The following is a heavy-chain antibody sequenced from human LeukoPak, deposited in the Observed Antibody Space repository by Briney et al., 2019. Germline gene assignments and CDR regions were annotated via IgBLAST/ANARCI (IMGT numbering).Heavy chain of an antibody. V-gene: IGHV3-23*01. Sequence: PGGSLRLSCAASGFTFSSYSMNWVRQAPGKGLEWVSAISGSGGSTYYADSVKGRFTISRDNSKNTLYLQMNSLRAEDTAVYYCAKIGDYGDYVGDAFDIWGQGTMVTVSS. D-gene: IGHD4-17*01. CDR1: GFTFSSYS. CDR2: ISGSGGST. J-gene: IGHJ3*02. CDR3: AKIGDYGDYVGDAFDI.